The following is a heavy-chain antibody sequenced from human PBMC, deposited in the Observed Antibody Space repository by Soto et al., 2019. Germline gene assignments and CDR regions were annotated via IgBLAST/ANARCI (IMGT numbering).Heavy chain of an antibody. CDR3: ARDNARPQLGGNYYYILDV. V-gene: IGHV1-69*12. Sequence: QVQLEQSGAEVKKPGSSVKVSCKASGGTFRTAAVSWVRQAPGQGLEWMGGIMPVFRTPDYAQKFPGRVTITADESTSTAYMELTGLTSDDTAVYYCARDNARPQLGGNYYYILDVWGQGTTITVSS. CDR1: GGTFRTAA. CDR2: IMPVFRTP. D-gene: IGHD2-2*01. J-gene: IGHJ6*02.